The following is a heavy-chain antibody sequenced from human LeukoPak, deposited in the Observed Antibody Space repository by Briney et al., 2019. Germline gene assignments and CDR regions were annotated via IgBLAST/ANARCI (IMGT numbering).Heavy chain of an antibody. Sequence: ASVKVSCKASGYTFTSYYMHWVRQAPGQGLEWMGIINPSGGSTSYAQKFQGRVTMTRDMSTSTVYMELSSLRSEDTAVYYCARDRLYGSGSYPFYYYYMDVWGKGTTVTVSS. J-gene: IGHJ6*03. CDR1: GYTFTSYY. V-gene: IGHV1-46*01. CDR3: ARDRLYGSGSYPFYYYYMDV. D-gene: IGHD3-10*01. CDR2: INPSGGST.